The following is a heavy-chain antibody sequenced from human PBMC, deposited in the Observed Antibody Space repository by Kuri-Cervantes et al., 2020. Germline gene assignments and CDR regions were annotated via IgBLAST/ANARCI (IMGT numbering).Heavy chain of an antibody. V-gene: IGHV4-34*01. Sequence: SETLSLTCVVYGGSFSGYHWSWIRQPPGKGLEWIGEINHRGSTNYNPSLKSRVTISVDTSKNQFSLKLSSVTAADTAVYYCARVGSGCDYWGQGTLVTVSS. D-gene: IGHD6-19*01. CDR1: GGSFSGYH. CDR2: INHRGST. J-gene: IGHJ4*02. CDR3: ARVGSGCDY.